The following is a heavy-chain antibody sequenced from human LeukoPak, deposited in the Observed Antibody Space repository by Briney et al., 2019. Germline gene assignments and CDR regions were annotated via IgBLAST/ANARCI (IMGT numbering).Heavy chain of an antibody. D-gene: IGHD3-22*01. V-gene: IGHV1-2*02. CDR3: ARDPNYYDSSGYSFDP. CDR2: INPNSGGT. J-gene: IGHJ5*02. Sequence: GASVKVSCKASGYTFTGYCMHWVRQAPGQGLEWMGWINPNSGGTNYAQKFQGRVTMTRDTSISTAYMELSRLRSDDTAVYYCARDPNYYDSSGYSFDPWGQGTLVTVSS. CDR1: GYTFTGYC.